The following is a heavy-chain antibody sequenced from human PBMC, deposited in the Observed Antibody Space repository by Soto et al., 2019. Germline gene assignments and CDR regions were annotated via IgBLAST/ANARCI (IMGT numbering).Heavy chain of an antibody. Sequence: QVQLVQSGAEVKKPGASVKVSCKASGYTFTSYDINWVRQATGQGLEWMGWMSPNSGNTGYAQKLQGRVTMTRNTSISTANMERSSLRSEDTAVYYCARGDYYDSSGYSIDPWGQGTLVTVSS. D-gene: IGHD3-22*01. CDR3: ARGDYYDSSGYSIDP. CDR2: MSPNSGNT. V-gene: IGHV1-8*01. J-gene: IGHJ5*02. CDR1: GYTFTSYD.